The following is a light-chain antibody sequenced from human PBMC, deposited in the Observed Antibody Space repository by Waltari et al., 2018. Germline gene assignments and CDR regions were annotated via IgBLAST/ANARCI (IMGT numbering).Light chain of an antibody. Sequence: DIQLTQSPSFLSASVGDRVTINCRASQGISSYLAWYQQKPRKAPKRLIFAASILQSGVPSRFSGSGSGTQFTLTISSLQPEDFATYYCQQLDTYPLTFGGGTKVEI. CDR3: QQLDTYPLT. V-gene: IGKV1-9*01. CDR1: QGISSY. J-gene: IGKJ4*01. CDR2: AAS.